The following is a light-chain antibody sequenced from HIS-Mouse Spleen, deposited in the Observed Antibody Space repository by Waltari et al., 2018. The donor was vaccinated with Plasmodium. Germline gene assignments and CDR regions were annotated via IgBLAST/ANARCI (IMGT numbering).Light chain of an antibody. CDR1: KLGDKY. CDR3: QAWDSSTVV. V-gene: IGLV3-1*01. J-gene: IGLJ2*01. CDR2: QDS. Sequence: SYELTQPPSVSVSPGQTASITCSGDKLGDKYACWYQQKPGQSPVLVIYQDSKRPAGIPERVSGSHPGNPATLTIGGTQAMDEADYYCQAWDSSTVVFGGGTKLTVL.